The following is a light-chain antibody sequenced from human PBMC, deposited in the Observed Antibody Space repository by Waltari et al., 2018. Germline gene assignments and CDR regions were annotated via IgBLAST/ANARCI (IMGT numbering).Light chain of an antibody. CDR3: QQTYSTPYT. CDR2: TAS. Sequence: TCRARQSILGHLNCFQQQPGGPPKLLIHTASSLQSGVPSRFSGSGSGTHFTLTITSLQPEDFATYFCQQTYSTPYTFGQGTKVDIK. J-gene: IGKJ2*01. V-gene: IGKV1-39*01. CDR1: QSILGH.